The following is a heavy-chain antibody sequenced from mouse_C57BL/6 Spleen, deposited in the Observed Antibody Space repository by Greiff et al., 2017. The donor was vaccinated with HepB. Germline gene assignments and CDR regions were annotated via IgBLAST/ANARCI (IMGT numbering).Heavy chain of an antibody. CDR2: IYPGDGDT. J-gene: IGHJ2*01. CDR1: GYAFSSSW. V-gene: IGHV1-82*01. D-gene: IGHD1-2*01. Sequence: VKLVESGPELVKPGASVKISCTASGYAFSSSWMNWVKQRPGKGLEWIGRIYPGDGDTNYDGKFKGKATLTADKSSSTAYLQLSSLTSEDSAVYFCARLTTAYHDYWGQGTTLTVSS. CDR3: ARLTTAYHDY.